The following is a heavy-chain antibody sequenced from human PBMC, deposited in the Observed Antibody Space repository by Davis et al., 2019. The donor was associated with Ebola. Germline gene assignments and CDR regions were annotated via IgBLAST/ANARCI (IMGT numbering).Heavy chain of an antibody. Sequence: ASVKVSCKASGYTLTGYYMYWVRQAPGQGLEWMGWINPNSGGTNYAQKLQGRVTMTRDTSISTAYMELRRLRSDDTAVYYCARVGRVVATLWVDWFDPWGQGTLVTVSS. V-gene: IGHV1-2*02. D-gene: IGHD5-12*01. CDR2: INPNSGGT. CDR1: GYTLTGYY. J-gene: IGHJ5*02. CDR3: ARVGRVVATLWVDWFDP.